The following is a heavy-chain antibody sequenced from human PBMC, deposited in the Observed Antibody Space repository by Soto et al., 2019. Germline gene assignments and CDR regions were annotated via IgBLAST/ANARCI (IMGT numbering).Heavy chain of an antibody. V-gene: IGHV1-69*13. J-gene: IGHJ6*02. CDR3: ARDVDTAMPEPYYYYYGMDV. Sequence: ASVKVSCKASGGTFSSYAISWVRQAPGQGLEWMGGIIPIFGTANYAQKFQGRVTITADESTSTAYMELSSLRSDDTAVYYCARDVDTAMPEPYYYYYGMDVWGQGTTVTVSS. CDR1: GGTFSSYA. CDR2: IIPIFGTA. D-gene: IGHD5-18*01.